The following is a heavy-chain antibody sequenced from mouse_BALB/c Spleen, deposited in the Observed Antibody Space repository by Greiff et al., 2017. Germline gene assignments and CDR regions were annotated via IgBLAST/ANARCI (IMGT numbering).Heavy chain of an antibody. V-gene: IGHV2-9-2*01. D-gene: IGHD1-1*01. CDR3: VRETTDGYFDY. CDR2: IWTGGGT. Sequence: QVQLKESGPGLVAPSQSLSITCTVSGFSLTSYDISWIRQPPGKGLEWLGVIWTGGGTNYNSAFMSRLSISKDNSKSQVFLKMNSLQTDDTAIYYCVRETTDGYFDYWGQGTTLTVSS. J-gene: IGHJ2*01. CDR1: GFSLTSYD.